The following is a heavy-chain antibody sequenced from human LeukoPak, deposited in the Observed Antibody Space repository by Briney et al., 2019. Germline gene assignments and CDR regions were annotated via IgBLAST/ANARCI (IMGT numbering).Heavy chain of an antibody. CDR3: ARETVNGNWFDP. CDR2: ITVSSSTI. V-gene: IGHV3-48*04. CDR1: GFTFSSYT. D-gene: IGHD1-14*01. Sequence: GGSLRLSCVASGFTFSSYTMNWVRQAPGKGLEWLSYITVSSSTIYYADSVKGRFTISRDNAKNSLYLQMNSLRADDTAVYYCARETVNGNWFDPWGQGTLVTVSS. J-gene: IGHJ5*02.